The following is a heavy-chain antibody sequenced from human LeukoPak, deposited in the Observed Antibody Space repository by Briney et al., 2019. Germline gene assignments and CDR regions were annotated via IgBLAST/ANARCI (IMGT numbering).Heavy chain of an antibody. CDR1: GFAFSSYG. Sequence: PGRSLRLSCAASGFAFSSYGMHWVRQAPGKGLEWVAVISYDGSNKYYADSVKGRFTISRDNSKNTLYLQMNSLRAEDTAVYYCATVYSSSPLRPMDVWGQGTTVTVSS. CDR3: ATVYSSSPLRPMDV. D-gene: IGHD2-2*01. V-gene: IGHV3-30*03. J-gene: IGHJ6*02. CDR2: ISYDGSNK.